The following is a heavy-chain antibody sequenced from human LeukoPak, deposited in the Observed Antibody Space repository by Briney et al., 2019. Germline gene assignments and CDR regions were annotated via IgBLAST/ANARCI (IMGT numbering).Heavy chain of an antibody. J-gene: IGHJ4*02. D-gene: IGHD2-15*01. CDR1: GFTFPMYA. V-gene: IGHV3-23*01. CDR2: ISSSGSST. Sequence: GGSLRLSCAASGFTFPMYAMHWVRPAPGKGLEWVSSISSSGSSTYYSDSVKGRFTISRDTSKNMLYLQMNSLRVEDTAVYYCAKVVSGRFDYWGQGTLVTVSS. CDR3: AKVVSGRFDY.